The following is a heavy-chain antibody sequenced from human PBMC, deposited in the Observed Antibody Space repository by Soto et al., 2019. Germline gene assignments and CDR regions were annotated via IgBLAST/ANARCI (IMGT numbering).Heavy chain of an antibody. CDR2: IYYRGST. V-gene: IGHV4-59*01. CDR3: ARVDCSSTSCSDYYYYGMDV. J-gene: IGHJ6*02. Sequence: QVQLQESGPGLVKPSETLSLTCTVSGGSISSYYWSWIRQPPGKGLEGFGYIYYRGSTNYNPSLKSRVTISVDTSKNQFSLKLSSVTAADTAVYYCARVDCSSTSCSDYYYYGMDVWGQGTTVTVSS. D-gene: IGHD2-2*01. CDR1: GGSISSYY.